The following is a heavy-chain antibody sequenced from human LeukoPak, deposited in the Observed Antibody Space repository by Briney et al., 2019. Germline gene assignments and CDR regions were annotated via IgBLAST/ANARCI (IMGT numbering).Heavy chain of an antibody. CDR1: GDSLNSHY. D-gene: IGHD6-13*01. CDR3: ASRPPGTTWYGVFDY. CDR2: IFGSGST. V-gene: IGHV4-59*11. J-gene: IGHJ4*02. Sequence: KPSETLSLTCTVSGDSLNSHYWSWIRQPPGKTLEWIGYIFGSGSTDYSPSLKSRVTMSLDTSRNQFSLKLSSVIAADTALYYCASRPPGTTWYGVFDYWSQGTLVTVSS.